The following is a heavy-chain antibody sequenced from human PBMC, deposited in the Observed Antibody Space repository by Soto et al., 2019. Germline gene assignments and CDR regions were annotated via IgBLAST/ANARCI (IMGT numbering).Heavy chain of an antibody. V-gene: IGHV3-30-3*01. CDR2: ISYDGSNK. CDR1: GFTFSSYA. D-gene: IGHD2-2*01. CDR3: ANAEGWESPYCSSTSCYQRGYYYYGMDV. Sequence: PGGSLRLSCAASGFTFSSYAMHWVRQAPGKGLEWVAVISYDGSNKYYADSVKGRFTISRDNSKNTLYLQMNSLRAEDTAVYYCANAEGWESPYCSSTSCYQRGYYYYGMDVWGQGTTVTVSS. J-gene: IGHJ6*02.